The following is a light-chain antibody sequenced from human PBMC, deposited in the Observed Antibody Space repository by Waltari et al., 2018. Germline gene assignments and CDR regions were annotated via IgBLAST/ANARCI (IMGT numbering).Light chain of an antibody. V-gene: IGLV1-40*01. CDR2: GNS. Sequence: QSVLTQPPSVSGAPGQRVTISCTGSSSNIGAGFDVHWYQQLPGTAPKLLIYGNSNRPAGVPDRFAGSKSGTSASLAMTGLQAEDEADYYRQSYDSSLKGVFGGGTKLTVV. J-gene: IGLJ3*02. CDR3: QSYDSSLKGV. CDR1: SSNIGAGFD.